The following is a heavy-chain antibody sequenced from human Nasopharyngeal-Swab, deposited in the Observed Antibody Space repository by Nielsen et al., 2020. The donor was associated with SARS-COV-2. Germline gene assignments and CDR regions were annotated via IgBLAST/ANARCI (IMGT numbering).Heavy chain of an antibody. J-gene: IGHJ4*02. CDR1: GFTFSSYA. CDR3: ARDRIPGVY. D-gene: IGHD2-15*01. Sequence: GESLKISCAASGFTFSSYAMSWVRQAPGKGLEWVSAISGSGGSTYYADSVKGRFTISRDNAKNSLYLQMNSLRAEDTAVYYCARDRIPGVYWGQGTLVTVSS. V-gene: IGHV3-23*01. CDR2: ISGSGGST.